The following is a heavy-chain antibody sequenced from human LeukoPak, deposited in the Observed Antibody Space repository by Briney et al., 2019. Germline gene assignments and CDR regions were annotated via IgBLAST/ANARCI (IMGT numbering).Heavy chain of an antibody. CDR1: GFTFSSYS. Sequence: GGSLRLSCAASGFTFSSYSMNWVRQAPGKGLEWVSYISSSSSTIYYADSVKGRFTISRDNAKNSLYLQMNSLRAEDTALYYCAKTYYYDSSGLLYWGQGTLVTVSS. J-gene: IGHJ4*02. V-gene: IGHV3-48*04. D-gene: IGHD3-22*01. CDR3: AKTYYYDSSGLLY. CDR2: ISSSSSTI.